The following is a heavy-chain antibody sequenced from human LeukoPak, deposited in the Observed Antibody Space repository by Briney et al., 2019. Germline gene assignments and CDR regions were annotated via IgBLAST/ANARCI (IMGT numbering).Heavy chain of an antibody. Sequence: ASVKVSCKASGYTFTDYYMHWVRQAPGQGLEWMGWINPSSGGTNYAQKFQGRVTMTRDTSSTTVYMDLTRLRSDDTAVYFCARPLGSLKEYWWFDPWGQGTLVTVSS. V-gene: IGHV1-2*02. CDR3: ARPLGSLKEYWWFDP. CDR2: INPSSGGT. D-gene: IGHD2/OR15-2a*01. CDR1: GYTFTDYY. J-gene: IGHJ5*02.